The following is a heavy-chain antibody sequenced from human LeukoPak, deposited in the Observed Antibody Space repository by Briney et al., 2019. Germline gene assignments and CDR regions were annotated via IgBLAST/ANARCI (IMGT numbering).Heavy chain of an antibody. CDR3: ARDAPHLGGATYFDY. V-gene: IGHV3-48*03. CDR2: IGGTGETI. Sequence: GGSLRPSCVVSGFDFKTYEMTWVRQAPGKGLEWVSYIGGTGETIYYADSVKGRFTVSRDNAKNSVYLQMNSLRAEDTAVYYCARDAPHLGGATYFDYWGQGTLVTVSS. J-gene: IGHJ4*02. CDR1: GFDFKTYE. D-gene: IGHD1-26*01.